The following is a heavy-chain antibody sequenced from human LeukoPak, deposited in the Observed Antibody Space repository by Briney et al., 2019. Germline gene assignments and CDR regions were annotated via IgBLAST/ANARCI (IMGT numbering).Heavy chain of an antibody. Sequence: SETLSLTCTVSGGSISTYYWSWIRQPAGKGLEWIGRIYTSGSTNYNPSLKSRVTMSVDTSKNQFSLKLSSVTAADTAVYYCARDPNPSGWYSGAFDIWGQGTMVTVSS. CDR3: ARDPNPSGWYSGAFDI. V-gene: IGHV4-4*07. CDR2: IYTSGST. D-gene: IGHD6-19*01. CDR1: GGSISTYY. J-gene: IGHJ3*02.